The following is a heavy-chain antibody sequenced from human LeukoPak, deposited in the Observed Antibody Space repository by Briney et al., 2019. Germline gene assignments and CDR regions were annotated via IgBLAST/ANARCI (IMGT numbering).Heavy chain of an antibody. J-gene: IGHJ4*02. CDR2: ISSSSSTI. CDR3: ARAYYYDSSGYYNY. Sequence: GGPLRLSCAASGFTFSSYSMNWVRQAPGKGLEWVSYISSSSSTIYYADSVKGRFTISRDNAKNSLYLQMNSLRDEDTAVYYCARAYYYDSSGYYNYWGQGTLVTVSS. D-gene: IGHD3-22*01. CDR1: GFTFSSYS. V-gene: IGHV3-48*02.